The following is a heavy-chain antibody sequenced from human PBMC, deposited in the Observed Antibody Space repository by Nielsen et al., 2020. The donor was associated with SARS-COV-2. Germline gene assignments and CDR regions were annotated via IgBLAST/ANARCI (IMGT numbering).Heavy chain of an antibody. CDR3: ANSLLSLPYYGMDV. CDR2: ISYDGSNK. Sequence: GESLKISCAASGFTFSSYGMHWVRQAPGKGLERVAVISYDGSNKYYADSVKGRFTISRDNSKNTLYLQMNSLRAEDTAVYYCANSLLSLPYYGMDVWGQGTTVTVSS. D-gene: IGHD2-15*01. J-gene: IGHJ6*02. V-gene: IGHV3-30*18. CDR1: GFTFSSYG.